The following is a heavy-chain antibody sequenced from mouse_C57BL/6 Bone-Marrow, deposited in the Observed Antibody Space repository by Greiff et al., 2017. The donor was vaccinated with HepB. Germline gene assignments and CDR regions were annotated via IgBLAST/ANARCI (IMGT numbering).Heavy chain of an antibody. Sequence: EVKVVESGGGLVQPGGSLKLSCAASGFTFSDYGMAWVRQAPRKGPEWVAFISNLAYSIYYADTVTGRFTISRENAKNTLYLEMSSLRSEDTAMYYCARRDYGSSWYFDVWGTGTTVTVSS. J-gene: IGHJ1*03. CDR1: GFTFSDYG. V-gene: IGHV5-15*01. CDR3: ARRDYGSSWYFDV. CDR2: ISNLAYSI. D-gene: IGHD1-1*01.